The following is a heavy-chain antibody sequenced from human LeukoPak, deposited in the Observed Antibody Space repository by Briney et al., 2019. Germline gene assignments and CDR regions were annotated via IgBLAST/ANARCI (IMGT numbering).Heavy chain of an antibody. CDR1: GFTVSSNY. CDR2: IYSGGST. V-gene: IGHV3-53*01. CDR3: AREKSTVVLTAPLQY. Sequence: PGGSLRLSCAASGFTVSSNYMGWVRQAPGKGLEWVSVIYSGGSTYYADSVKGRFTISRDNAKDSLFLQMNSLRPEDTAVYYCAREKSTVVLTAPLQYWGQGTLVTVSS. J-gene: IGHJ4*02. D-gene: IGHD4-23*01.